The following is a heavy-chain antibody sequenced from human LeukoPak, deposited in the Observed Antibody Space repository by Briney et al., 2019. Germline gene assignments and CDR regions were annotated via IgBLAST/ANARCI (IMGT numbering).Heavy chain of an antibody. Sequence: GGSLRLSCAAAGFTFSSYWMSWVRQAPGKGLEWVANIKQDGSEKYYVDSVKGRFTISRDNAKNSLYLQMNSLRAEDTGVYYCARECITMVRGVIRYYFDYWGQGTLVTVSS. CDR3: ARECITMVRGVIRYYFDY. J-gene: IGHJ4*02. D-gene: IGHD3-10*01. CDR2: IKQDGSEK. CDR1: GFTFSSYW. V-gene: IGHV3-7*01.